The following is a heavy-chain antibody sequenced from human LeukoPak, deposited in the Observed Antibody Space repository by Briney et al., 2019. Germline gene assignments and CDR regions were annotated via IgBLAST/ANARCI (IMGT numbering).Heavy chain of an antibody. V-gene: IGHV3-53*01. CDR3: ARYDNGKDYFDY. CDR1: GFSVTRNY. J-gene: IGHJ4*02. Sequence: GGSLGLSCAASGFSVTRNYVSWVRQAPGKGLEWVSLMYSGGGTSYADSVKGRFTISRDTSKNTLYLQMSSLRAEDTALYYCARYDNGKDYFDYWGQGTLVTVSS. CDR2: MYSGGGT. D-gene: IGHD1-1*01.